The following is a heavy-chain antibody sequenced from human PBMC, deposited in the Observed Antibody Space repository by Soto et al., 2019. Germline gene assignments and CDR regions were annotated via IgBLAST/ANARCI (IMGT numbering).Heavy chain of an antibody. Sequence: SETLSLTCTVSGDTISSGGYYWSWIRQPPGKGLEWIGEIYYSGSTNYNPSLKSRVTISVDTSKKQFSLKMTSVTAADTAVYYCARALWSVDRFDPWGQGTLVTVSS. V-gene: IGHV4-61*08. CDR1: GDTISSGGYY. J-gene: IGHJ5*02. CDR2: IYYSGST. D-gene: IGHD3-3*01. CDR3: ARALWSVDRFDP.